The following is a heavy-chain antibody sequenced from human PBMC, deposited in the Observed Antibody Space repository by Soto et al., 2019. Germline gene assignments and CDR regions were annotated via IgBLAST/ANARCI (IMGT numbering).Heavy chain of an antibody. V-gene: IGHV3-72*01. D-gene: IGHD5-12*01. CDR2: IRNKANSYTT. CDR1: GFTFSDHY. CDR3: ARGSYGAYVGWVDP. Sequence: EVQLVESGGGLVQPGGSLRLSCAASGFTFSDHYMDWVRQAPGKGLEWVGRIRNKANSYTTQYAASVKGRFTISSDDSRNSLYREMNSLKTDDPAVYYCARGSYGAYVGWVDPWRQGTLGTVSS. J-gene: IGHJ5*02.